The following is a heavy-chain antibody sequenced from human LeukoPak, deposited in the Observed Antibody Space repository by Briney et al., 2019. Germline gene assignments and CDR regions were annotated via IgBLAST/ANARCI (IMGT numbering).Heavy chain of an antibody. V-gene: IGHV4-4*07. CDR2: FYVSGSS. CDR3: ARDNHREWEGPIFDY. CDR1: GGSISSYY. J-gene: IGHJ4*02. D-gene: IGHD1-26*01. Sequence: PSETLSLTCTVSGGSISSYYWSWIRQPAGKRLEWIGRFYVSGSSDYNPSLKSRVTMSVDTSKNQFSLRLNSVSAADTAVYYCARDNHREWEGPIFDYWGQGTLVTVS.